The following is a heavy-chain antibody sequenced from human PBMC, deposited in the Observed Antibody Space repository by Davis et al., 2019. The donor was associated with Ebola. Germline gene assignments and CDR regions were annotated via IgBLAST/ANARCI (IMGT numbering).Heavy chain of an antibody. J-gene: IGHJ5*02. V-gene: IGHV1-3*01. Sequence: ASVTVSCKASAYSFTSYAMHCVRHAPGQRLEWMGLNNAGNGNTKYSQKFQGRVTITSDNSASTAYMELSSIRTEEAAVYCCAWEGGRTRDRKWFDPWGQGTLVTVS. CDR1: AYSFTSYA. D-gene: IGHD3-16*01. CDR2: NNAGNGNT. CDR3: AWEGGRTRDRKWFDP.